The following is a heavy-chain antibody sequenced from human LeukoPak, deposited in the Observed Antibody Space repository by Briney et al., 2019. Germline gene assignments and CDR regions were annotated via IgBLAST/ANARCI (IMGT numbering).Heavy chain of an antibody. V-gene: IGHV4-34*01. J-gene: IGHJ6*03. CDR1: GFTFGNYG. CDR3: ASISIIHPLGGYYYMDV. D-gene: IGHD2/OR15-2a*01. Sequence: GSLRLSCAASGFTFGNYGMSWIRQPPGKGLEWIGDINHGGITSYNPSLKSRVTISVETSKKEFSLKVNSVTAADTAVYYCASISIIHPLGGYYYMDVWGKGTTVTIS. CDR2: INHGGIT.